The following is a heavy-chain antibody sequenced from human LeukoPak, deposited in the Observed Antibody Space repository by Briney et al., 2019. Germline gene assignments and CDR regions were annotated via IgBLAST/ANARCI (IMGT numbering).Heavy chain of an antibody. CDR2: ISSSGSTI. Sequence: GGSLRLSCAASGFTFSSYAMHWVRQAPGKGLEWVPYISSSGSTIYYADSVKGRFTISRDNAKNSLYLQMNSLRAEDTAVYYCARDNIAVAGTDYWGQGTLVTVSS. D-gene: IGHD6-19*01. J-gene: IGHJ4*02. V-gene: IGHV3-48*04. CDR1: GFTFSSYA. CDR3: ARDNIAVAGTDY.